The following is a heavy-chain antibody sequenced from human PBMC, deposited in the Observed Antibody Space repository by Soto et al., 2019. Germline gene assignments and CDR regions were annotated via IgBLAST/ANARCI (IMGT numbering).Heavy chain of an antibody. CDR3: ARGGVGLRYFDWLSFYYYYGMDV. CDR2: MNPNSGNT. D-gene: IGHD3-9*01. Sequence: ASVKVSCKTSGYTFINYGISWVRQAPGQGPEWMGWMNPNSGNTGYAQKFQGRVTMTRNTSISTAYMELSSLRSEDTAVYYCARGGVGLRYFDWLSFYYYYGMDVWGQ. J-gene: IGHJ6*02. CDR1: GYTFINYG. V-gene: IGHV1-8*01.